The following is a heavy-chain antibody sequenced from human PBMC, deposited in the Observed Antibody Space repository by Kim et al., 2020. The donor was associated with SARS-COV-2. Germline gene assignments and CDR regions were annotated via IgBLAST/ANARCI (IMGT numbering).Heavy chain of an antibody. J-gene: IGHJ3*02. D-gene: IGHD3-16*01. V-gene: IGHV4-34*01. Sequence: NYKESPKRRLTLSIDTSKDQFSVKLSSVTAADTAVYYCAKGGRLRSDAFDIWGQGTMVTVSS. CDR3: AKGGRLRSDAFDI.